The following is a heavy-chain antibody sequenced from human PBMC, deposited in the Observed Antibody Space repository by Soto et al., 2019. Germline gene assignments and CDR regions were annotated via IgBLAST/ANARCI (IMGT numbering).Heavy chain of an antibody. V-gene: IGHV1-69*06. CDR1: GGTFSSYA. Sequence: SVKVSCKASGGTFSSYAISWVRQAPGQGLEWMGGIIPIFGTANYAQKFQGRVTITADKSTSTAYMELSSLRSEDTAVYYCARAHYDFWSGYRYLYGMDVWGHVTTVTVSS. CDR2: IIPIFGTA. D-gene: IGHD3-3*01. J-gene: IGHJ6*02. CDR3: ARAHYDFWSGYRYLYGMDV.